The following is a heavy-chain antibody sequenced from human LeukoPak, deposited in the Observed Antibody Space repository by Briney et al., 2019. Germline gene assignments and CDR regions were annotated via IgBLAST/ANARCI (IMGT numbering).Heavy chain of an antibody. CDR3: ARVSGSGLYFKSFDP. CDR2: VYHSGSA. J-gene: IGHJ5*01. Sequence: SETLSLTCSVSGDDISSSNWWTWVRQPPQKGLEWIGEVYHSGSANYNPSLKSRIYMSVDKSQNRFSLRLSSLTAADTAVYFCARVSGSGLYFKSFDPWGQGTLVIVSS. CDR1: GDDISSSNW. V-gene: IGHV4-4*02. D-gene: IGHD3-10*01.